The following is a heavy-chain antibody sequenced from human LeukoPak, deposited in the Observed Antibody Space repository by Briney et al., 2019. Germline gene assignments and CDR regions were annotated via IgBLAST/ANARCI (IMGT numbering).Heavy chain of an antibody. D-gene: IGHD6-6*01. CDR2: ISGDGGST. V-gene: IGHV3-43*02. CDR1: GFTFDDYA. CDR3: AKGSQLGDAFDI. J-gene: IGHJ3*02. Sequence: PGGSLRLSCAASGFTFDDYAMHWVRQAPGKGLEWVSLISGDGGSTYYADSVKGRFTISRDNSKNSLYLQMNSLRTEVTALYYCAKGSQLGDAFDIWGQGTMVTVSP.